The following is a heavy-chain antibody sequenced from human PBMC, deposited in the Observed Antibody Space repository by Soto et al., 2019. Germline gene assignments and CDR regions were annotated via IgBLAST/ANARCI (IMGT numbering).Heavy chain of an antibody. Sequence: SVKVSCKASGFTFTSSSVQWVRQARGQRLEWIGWIVVGSGNTNYAQKFQERVTITRDMSTSTAYMELSSLRSEDTAVYYCAAAPKYYYDRVYSYWGQGTLVTVSS. J-gene: IGHJ4*02. CDR3: AAAPKYYYDRVYSY. D-gene: IGHD3-22*01. CDR1: GFTFTSSS. V-gene: IGHV1-58*01. CDR2: IVVGSGNT.